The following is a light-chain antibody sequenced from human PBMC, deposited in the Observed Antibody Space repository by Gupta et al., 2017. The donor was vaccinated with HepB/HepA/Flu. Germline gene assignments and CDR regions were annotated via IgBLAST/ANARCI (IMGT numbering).Light chain of an antibody. V-gene: IGLV3-1*01. Sequence: SYELPQPPSVSVSPGQTASITCSGDKLGDKYASWFQQKAGQSPELVIYRDTRRPSGIPERFSGSNSGNTATLTFSGTQAMDEADYYCQAWDSSTVVFGGGTKLTVL. CDR1: KLGDKY. CDR3: QAWDSSTVV. J-gene: IGLJ2*01. CDR2: RDT.